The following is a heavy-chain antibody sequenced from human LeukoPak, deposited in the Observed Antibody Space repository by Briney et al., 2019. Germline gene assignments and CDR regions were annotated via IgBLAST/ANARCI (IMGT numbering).Heavy chain of an antibody. CDR1: GYTFTSNY. J-gene: IGHJ4*02. V-gene: IGHV1-2*02. D-gene: IGHD5-18*01. CDR2: INPNSTTT. CDR3: ARVRDRMKGYKFDY. Sequence: ASVKVSCKASGYTFTSNYIHWVRQAPGQGLEWMGWINPNSTTTHYAQKFQGRVTMTRDTSISTAYMELRRLRSDDTATYYCARVRDRMKGYKFDYWGQGTLVTVSS.